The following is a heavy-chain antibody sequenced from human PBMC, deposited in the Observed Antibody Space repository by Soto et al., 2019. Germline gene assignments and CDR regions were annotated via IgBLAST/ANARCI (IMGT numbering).Heavy chain of an antibody. D-gene: IGHD3-3*01. V-gene: IGHV3-21*01. J-gene: IGHJ4*02. CDR3: ARDIGSRERTKYYDFWSGYYGALDY. Sequence: GGSLRLSCAASGFTFSSYSMNWVRQAPGKGLEWVSSISSSSSYIYYADSVKGRFTISRDNAKNSLYLQMNSLRAEDTAVYYCARDIGSRERTKYYDFWSGYYGALDYWGQGTLVTVSS. CDR1: GFTFSSYS. CDR2: ISSSSSYI.